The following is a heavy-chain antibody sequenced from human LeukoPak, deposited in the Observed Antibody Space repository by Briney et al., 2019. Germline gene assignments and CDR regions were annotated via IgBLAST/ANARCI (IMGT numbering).Heavy chain of an antibody. CDR2: IWYDGSNK. CDR1: GFTFSSYG. V-gene: IGHV3-33*01. D-gene: IGHD3-10*01. CDR3: ARDLLLWFGELLTTPSDAFDI. Sequence: GGSLRLSCAASGFTFSSYGMHWVRQAPGKGLEWVAVIWYDGSNKYYADSVKGRFTISRDNSKNTLYLQMNSLRAEDTAMYYCARDLLLWFGELLTTPSDAFDIWGQGTMVTVSS. J-gene: IGHJ3*02.